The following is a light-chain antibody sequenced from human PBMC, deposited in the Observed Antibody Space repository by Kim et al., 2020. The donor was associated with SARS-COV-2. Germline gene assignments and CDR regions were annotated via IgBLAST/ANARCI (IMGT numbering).Light chain of an antibody. J-gene: IGLJ3*02. CDR1: NIGSKS. CDR3: QVWDSSSDHRV. Sequence: APGKAARITCGGNNIGSKSVHWYQQKPGQAPVLVIYYDSDRPSGIPERFSGSNSGNTATLTISRVEAGDEADDYCQVWDSSSDHRVFGGGTQLTVL. V-gene: IGLV3-21*04. CDR2: YDS.